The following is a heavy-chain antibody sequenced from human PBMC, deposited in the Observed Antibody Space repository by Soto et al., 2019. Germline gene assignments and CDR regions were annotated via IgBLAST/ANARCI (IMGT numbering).Heavy chain of an antibody. Sequence: QLQLQESGPGLVKPSETLSLTCTVSGGSISSSSYYWGWIRQPPGKGLEWIGSIYYSGSTYYNPSLKSRVTISVDKPKTQCSLKLSSVTAADTAVYYCARSLISMVPEADWGPGTLVTVSS. CDR1: GGSISSSSYY. J-gene: IGHJ4*02. V-gene: IGHV4-39*01. CDR3: ARSLISMVPEAD. CDR2: IYYSGST. D-gene: IGHD3-10*01.